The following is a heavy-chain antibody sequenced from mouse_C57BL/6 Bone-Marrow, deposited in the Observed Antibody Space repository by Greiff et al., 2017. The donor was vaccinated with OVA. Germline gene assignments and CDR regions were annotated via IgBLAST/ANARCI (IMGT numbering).Heavy chain of an antibody. CDR1: GYAFSSSW. CDR2: IYPGDGDT. CDR3: ARWGGWYFDV. Sequence: PLQQSGPELVKPGASVKISCKASGYAFSSSWMNWVKQRPGKGLEWIGRIYPGDGDTNYNGKFKGKATLTADKSSSTAYMQLSSLTSEDSAVYFCARWGGWYFDVWGTGTTVTVSS. J-gene: IGHJ1*03. V-gene: IGHV1-82*01.